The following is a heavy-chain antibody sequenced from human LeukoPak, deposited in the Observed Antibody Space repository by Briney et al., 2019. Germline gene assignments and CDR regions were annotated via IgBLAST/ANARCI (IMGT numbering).Heavy chain of an antibody. V-gene: IGHV3-73*01. Sequence: GGSLRLSXAASGFTFSGSAMHWVRQASGKGLEWVGRIRSKANSYATAYAASVKGRFTISRDDSKNTAYLQMNSLKTEDTAVYYCTRLGGNPTRWGQGTLVTVSS. CDR2: IRSKANSYAT. CDR1: GFTFSGSA. D-gene: IGHD4-23*01. CDR3: TRLGGNPTR. J-gene: IGHJ4*02.